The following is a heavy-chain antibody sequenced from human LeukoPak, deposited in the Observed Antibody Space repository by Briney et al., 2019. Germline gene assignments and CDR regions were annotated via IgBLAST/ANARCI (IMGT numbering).Heavy chain of an antibody. J-gene: IGHJ4*02. D-gene: IGHD3-3*01. V-gene: IGHV4-59*01. CDR1: GCSITNFY. Sequence: SETLSLTCTVSGCSITNFYWSWIRQPPGKGLEWIGYIYYSGSTNYNPSLKSRVTMSVDTSKNQFSLKLTSVTAADTAVYYCANIHDFWSGHLPYFHYWGQGALVTVSS. CDR3: ANIHDFWSGHLPYFHY. CDR2: IYYSGST.